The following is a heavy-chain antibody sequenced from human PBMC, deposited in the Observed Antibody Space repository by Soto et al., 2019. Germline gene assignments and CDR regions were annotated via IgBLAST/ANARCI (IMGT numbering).Heavy chain of an antibody. CDR2: TKNKANSYAT. J-gene: IGHJ4*02. CDR1: GFTFSDHY. Sequence: EVQLVESGGGLVQPGGSLRLSCAASGFTFSDHYMDWVRQAPGKGLEWVGRTKNKANSYATESAASVKGRFAISRDDSKNSLHLIMNSLKTEHTAVYYCVREGYISSGSCYGILDDWGQGTLVTVSS. CDR3: VREGYISSGSCYGILDD. D-gene: IGHD2-15*01. V-gene: IGHV3-72*01.